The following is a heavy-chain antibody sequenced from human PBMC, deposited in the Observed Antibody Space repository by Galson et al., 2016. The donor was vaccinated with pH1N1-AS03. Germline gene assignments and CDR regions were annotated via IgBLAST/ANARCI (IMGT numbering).Heavy chain of an antibody. J-gene: IGHJ5*02. D-gene: IGHD3-10*01. Sequence: SVKVSCKASGGSFSRSTFNWVRQGPGPGLEWMGRIIPILDITNYAEEFQDRVTITADKSASTAYMELRSLRFEDTAMYYCATGDLGNYSFDPWGHGTQVTVSS. CDR2: IIPILDIT. CDR1: GGSFSRST. CDR3: ATGDLGNYSFDP. V-gene: IGHV1-69*02.